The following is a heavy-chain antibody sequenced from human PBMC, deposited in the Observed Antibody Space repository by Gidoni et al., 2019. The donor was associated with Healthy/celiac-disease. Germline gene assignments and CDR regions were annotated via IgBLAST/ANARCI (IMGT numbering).Heavy chain of an antibody. CDR3: TIAARSYYYGMDV. Sequence: EVQLVESGGGLVKPGRSLRLACPASGFTFGDYAMGWFRQAPGKGLEWVGFIRRKAYGGTTEYAASVKGRFTISRDDSKSIAYLQMNSLKTEDTAVYYCTIAARSYYYGMDVWGQGTTVTGSS. V-gene: IGHV3-49*05. CDR1: GFTFGDYA. J-gene: IGHJ6*02. D-gene: IGHD6-6*01. CDR2: IRRKAYGGTT.